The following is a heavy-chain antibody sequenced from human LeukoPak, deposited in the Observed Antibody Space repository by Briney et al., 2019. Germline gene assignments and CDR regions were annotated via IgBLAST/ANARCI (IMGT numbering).Heavy chain of an antibody. D-gene: IGHD2-2*03. CDR1: GFTFSSYA. Sequence: GGSLRLSCAASGFTFSSYAMSWVREAPGQGLEWVSAISGSGGSTYYADSVKGRFTISRDNSKNTLYLQMNSLRAEDTAVYYCAKIGYCSSTSCRPFDYWGQGTLGTVSS. CDR2: ISGSGGST. J-gene: IGHJ4*02. CDR3: AKIGYCSSTSCRPFDY. V-gene: IGHV3-23*01.